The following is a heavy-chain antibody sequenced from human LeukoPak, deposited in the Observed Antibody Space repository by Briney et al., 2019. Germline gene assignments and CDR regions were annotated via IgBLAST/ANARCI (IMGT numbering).Heavy chain of an antibody. CDR3: ARDDQYCSGGSCYSVGPDY. CDR1: GFTFSSYG. V-gene: IGHV3-30*19. D-gene: IGHD2-15*01. CDR2: ISYDGSNK. J-gene: IGHJ4*02. Sequence: GGSLRLSCAASGFTFSSYGMHWVRQAPGKGLEWVAVISYDGSNKYYADSVKGRFTISRDNSKNTLYLQMNSLRAEDTAVYYCARDDQYCSGGSCYSVGPDYWGQGTLVTVSS.